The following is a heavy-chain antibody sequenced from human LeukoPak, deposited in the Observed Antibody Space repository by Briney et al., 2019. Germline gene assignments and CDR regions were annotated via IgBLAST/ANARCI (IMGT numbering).Heavy chain of an antibody. V-gene: IGHV3-9*03. J-gene: IGHJ4*02. CDR1: GFTFDDYA. Sequence: GGSLRLSCAASGFTFDDYAMHWVRQAPGKGLEWVSGISWDSGSIGYADSVKGRFTISRDNAKNSLYLQMNSLRAEDMALYYCAKDIGMYSSSLHYWGKGTLDTVSS. D-gene: IGHD6-6*01. CDR2: ISWDSGSI. CDR3: AKDIGMYSSSLHY.